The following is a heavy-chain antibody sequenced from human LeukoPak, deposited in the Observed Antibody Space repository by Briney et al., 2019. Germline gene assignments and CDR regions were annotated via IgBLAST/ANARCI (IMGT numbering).Heavy chain of an antibody. J-gene: IGHJ4*02. CDR2: ISWNSGSI. D-gene: IGHD4-11*01. CDR3: AKDRLGVVTTDFDY. Sequence: GRSLRLSCAASGFTFDDYAMHWVRQAPGKGLEWVSGISWNSGSIGYADSVKGRFTISRDNAKNSLYLQMNSLRAEDTALYYCAKDRLGVVTTDFDYWGQGTLVTVSS. CDR1: GFTFDDYA. V-gene: IGHV3-9*01.